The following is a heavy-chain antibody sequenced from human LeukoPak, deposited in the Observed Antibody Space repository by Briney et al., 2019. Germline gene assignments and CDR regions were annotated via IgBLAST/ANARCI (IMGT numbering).Heavy chain of an antibody. Sequence: PGGSLRLSCAASGFTFSRYWMHWLRQGPGKGLVWVSRISTDGSSSTYADSVKGRFTISRDNAKNSLSLQMNSLRAEDTAVYYCARGIGTSPYFDYWGQGTLVTVSS. V-gene: IGHV3-74*01. CDR2: ISTDGSSS. J-gene: IGHJ4*02. CDR3: ARGIGTSPYFDY. CDR1: GFTFSRYW.